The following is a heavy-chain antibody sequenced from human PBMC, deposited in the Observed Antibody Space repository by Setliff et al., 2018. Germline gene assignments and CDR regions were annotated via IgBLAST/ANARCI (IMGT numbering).Heavy chain of an antibody. CDR1: GFTFSSFW. CDR2: ISSDGNIK. V-gene: IGHV3-30-3*01. J-gene: IGHJ6*02. D-gene: IGHD3-22*01. Sequence: GGSLRLSCAASGFTFSSFWMNWVRQVPGKGLEWVAVISSDGNIKFHAESVKGRFTISRDNSKNTQYLQMHSLRVEDTAVYYCAREYYDSSGFSYGMDVWGQGTTVTVSS. CDR3: AREYYDSSGFSYGMDV.